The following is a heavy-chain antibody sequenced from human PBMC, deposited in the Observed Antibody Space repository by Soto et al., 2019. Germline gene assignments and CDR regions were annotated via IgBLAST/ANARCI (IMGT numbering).Heavy chain of an antibody. D-gene: IGHD3-9*01. J-gene: IGHJ4*02. CDR2: INPDNGNT. Sequence: QVQVVQSGAEVKKPGASVKVSCKASGYTFTDYAMHWVRQAPGQRLEWLGWINPDNGNTKYSQKFQGRVTITRDTSESTAYRELSSLRSEDTAVYYCARATTVLRYFDWPKGTSDYWGQGTLVTVST. CDR1: GYTFTDYA. CDR3: ARATTVLRYFDWPKGTSDY. V-gene: IGHV1-3*01.